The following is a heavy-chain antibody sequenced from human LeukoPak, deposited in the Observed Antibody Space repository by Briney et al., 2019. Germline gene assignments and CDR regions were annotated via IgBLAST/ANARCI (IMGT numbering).Heavy chain of an antibody. CDR2: ISYDGSNK. CDR3: AKDRGYCSGGSCYYFDY. V-gene: IGHV3-30*18. CDR1: GFTFSSYG. D-gene: IGHD2-15*01. Sequence: PGRSLRLSCAASGFTFSSYGMHWVRQAPGKGLEWVAVISYDGSNKYYADSVKGRFIISRDNSKNTLYLQMNSLRAEDTAVYYCAKDRGYCSGGSCYYFDYWGQGTLVTVSS. J-gene: IGHJ4*02.